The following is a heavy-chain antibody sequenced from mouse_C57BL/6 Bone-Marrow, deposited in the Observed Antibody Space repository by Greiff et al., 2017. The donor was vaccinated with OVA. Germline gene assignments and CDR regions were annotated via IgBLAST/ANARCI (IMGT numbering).Heavy chain of an antibody. D-gene: IGHD2-1*01. CDR1: GYSITSDY. Sequence: EVKLVESGPGLAQPSQTLSLTCSVTGYSITSDYWNWIRKFPGNKLEYMGYISYSGSTYYNPSLKSRISITRDTSKNQYYLQLNSVTTEDTATYYCARWRGYGNYVSYFDYWGQGTTLTVSS. J-gene: IGHJ2*01. V-gene: IGHV3-8*01. CDR3: ARWRGYGNYVSYFDY. CDR2: ISYSGST.